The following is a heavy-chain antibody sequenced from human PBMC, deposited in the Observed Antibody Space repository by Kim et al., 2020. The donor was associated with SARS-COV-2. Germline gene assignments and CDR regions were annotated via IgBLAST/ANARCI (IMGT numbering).Heavy chain of an antibody. Sequence: GGSLRLSCVASGFTFRSYGYHWVRQAPGKGLQYVSAISSDGAATYSASSVKGRFAISRDTSENTLYLHMGDLRTEDMGVYYCARDIGGHPHLDYYAMDVWGRGTTVTVS. CDR1: GFTFRSYG. CDR3: ARDIGGHPHLDYYAMDV. CDR2: ISSDGAAT. V-gene: IGHV3-64*01. D-gene: IGHD3-16*02. J-gene: IGHJ6*02.